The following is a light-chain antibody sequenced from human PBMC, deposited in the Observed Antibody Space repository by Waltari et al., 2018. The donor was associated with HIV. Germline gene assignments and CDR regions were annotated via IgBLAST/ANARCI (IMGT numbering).Light chain of an antibody. CDR1: QSISTY. CDR2: DAF. V-gene: IGKV3-11*01. J-gene: IGKJ3*01. Sequence: EIVLTQSPVTLSLSPGERASLSCRASQSISTYLAWYQQKPGQTPRLLIYDAFKRATGIPARFSGSGSGTDFTLTISSLESEDFAVYYCQQRANWPPIFTFGPGTKVDIK. CDR3: QQRANWPPIFT.